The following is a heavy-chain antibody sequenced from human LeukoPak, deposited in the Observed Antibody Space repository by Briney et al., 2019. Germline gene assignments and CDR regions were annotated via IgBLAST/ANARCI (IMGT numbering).Heavy chain of an antibody. Sequence: GGSLRLSCAASGFTFSSYGMHWVRQAPGKGLEWVAVIWYDGSNKYYADSVEGRFTISRDNSKNTLYLQMNSLRAEDTAVYYCARGGAVAGYYFDYWGQGTLVTVSS. CDR1: GFTFSSYG. CDR3: ARGGAVAGYYFDY. V-gene: IGHV3-33*01. CDR2: IWYDGSNK. D-gene: IGHD6-19*01. J-gene: IGHJ4*02.